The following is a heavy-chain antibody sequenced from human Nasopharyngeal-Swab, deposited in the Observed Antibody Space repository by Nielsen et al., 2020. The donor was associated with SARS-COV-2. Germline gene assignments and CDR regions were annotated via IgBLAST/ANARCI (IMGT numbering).Heavy chain of an antibody. V-gene: IGHV1-2*04. CDR3: AREGRGERDASFYYYYYGM. CDR2: INPNSGGA. Sequence: WVRQAPGQGLEWMGWINPNSGGANYAQKFQGWVTMTRDTSISTAYMELSRLRSDDTAVYYGAREGRGERDASFYYYYYGM. J-gene: IGHJ6*01. D-gene: IGHD5-24*01.